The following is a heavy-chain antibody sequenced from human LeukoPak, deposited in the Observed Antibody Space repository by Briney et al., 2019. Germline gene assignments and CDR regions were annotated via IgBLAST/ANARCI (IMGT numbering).Heavy chain of an antibody. CDR1: GYSFTSYG. CDR2: ISAYNGNT. CDR3: ASGSYSADAFDI. Sequence: ASVKVSCKASGYSFTSYGISWVRQAPGQGLEWMGWISAYNGNTNYAQKLQGRVTMATDTSTSTAYMELRSLRSDDTAVYYCASGSYSADAFDIWGQGTMVTVSS. V-gene: IGHV1-18*01. D-gene: IGHD1-26*01. J-gene: IGHJ3*02.